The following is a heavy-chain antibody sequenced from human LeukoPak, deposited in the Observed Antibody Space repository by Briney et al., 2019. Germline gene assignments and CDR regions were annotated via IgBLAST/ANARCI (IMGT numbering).Heavy chain of an antibody. V-gene: IGHV1-69*02. J-gene: IGHJ4*02. D-gene: IGHD2-15*01. Sequence: SVKVSCKASGGTFSSYTISWVRQAPGQGLEWMGRIIPILGIANYAQKFQGRVTITADKSASTAYMELNSLRSEDTAVYYCARGEDSSFDYWGQGTLVTVSS. CDR3: ARGEDSSFDY. CDR2: IIPILGIA. CDR1: GGTFSSYT.